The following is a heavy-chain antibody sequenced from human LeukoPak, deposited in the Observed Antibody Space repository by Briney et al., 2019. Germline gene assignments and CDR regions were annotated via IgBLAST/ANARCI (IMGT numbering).Heavy chain of an antibody. CDR3: AKDHFGNYGPKYFDY. D-gene: IGHD3-10*01. CDR1: GFTVSSSY. V-gene: IGHV3-53*01. J-gene: IGHJ4*02. CDR2: FYRGDST. Sequence: GGSLRLSCAASGFTVSSSYMYWVRQAPGKGLEWVSFFYRGDSTYYAESVKGRFTVSRDNSKNTLFLQMNSLRAEDTAVYYCAKDHFGNYGPKYFDYWGQGTLVTVSS.